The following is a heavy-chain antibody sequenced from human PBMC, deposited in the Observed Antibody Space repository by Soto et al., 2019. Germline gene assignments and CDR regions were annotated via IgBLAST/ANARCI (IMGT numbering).Heavy chain of an antibody. D-gene: IGHD1-26*01. Sequence: EVQLLESGGGLVQPGGSLRVSCAASGFTFSTYAMNWVRQAPGKGLEWVAAVGANGFSTYYADSVKGRFTISRDNAKSTLYLQMSSLRAEDTAMYYCAKGRPPLLYYYGLDVWGLGTTVTVSS. CDR2: VGANGFST. CDR1: GFTFSTYA. CDR3: AKGRPPLLYYYGLDV. J-gene: IGHJ6*02. V-gene: IGHV3-23*01.